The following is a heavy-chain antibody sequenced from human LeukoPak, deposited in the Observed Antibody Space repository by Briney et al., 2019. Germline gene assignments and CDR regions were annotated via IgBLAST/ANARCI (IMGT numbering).Heavy chain of an antibody. CDR3: ARAVGGYCSGGSCYTDDY. Sequence: ALVKVSCKASGYTFTSYGISWVRQAPGQGLEWMGWISAYNGNTNYAQKLQGRVTMTTDTSTSTAYMELRSLRSDDTAVYYCARAVGGYCSGGSCYTDDYWGQGTLVTVSS. CDR1: GYTFTSYG. D-gene: IGHD2-15*01. J-gene: IGHJ4*02. CDR2: ISAYNGNT. V-gene: IGHV1-18*04.